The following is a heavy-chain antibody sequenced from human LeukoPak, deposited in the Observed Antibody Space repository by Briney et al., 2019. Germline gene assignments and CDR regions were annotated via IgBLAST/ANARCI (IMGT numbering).Heavy chain of an antibody. CDR2: IIPIFGTA. J-gene: IGHJ4*02. Sequence: PSVKASCKPSGGTYSRYVISWVGQAPGQGLEWMGGIIPIFGTANYAQKFQLRVTNAEDESTDTAYMELSSLRSEDTVLYYWARWYYGDYWTFDDWGEATLV. CDR3: ARWYYGDYWTFDD. CDR1: GGTYSRYV. V-gene: IGHV1-69*13. D-gene: IGHD4-17*01.